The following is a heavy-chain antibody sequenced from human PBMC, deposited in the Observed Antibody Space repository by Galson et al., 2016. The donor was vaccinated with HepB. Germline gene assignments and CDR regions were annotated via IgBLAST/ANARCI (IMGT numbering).Heavy chain of an antibody. J-gene: IGHJ5*02. D-gene: IGHD3-16*01. CDR3: VRKRGRGFFGT. CDR1: GGSIRSEAYF. Sequence: TLSLTCTVSGGSIRSEAYFWNWIRQPAGKGLEWIGRIYSSGSTDYNPSLKSRVTISLDTSKNQFSLQLSSVTAADTAVYYCVRKRGRGFFGTWGQGTLVPVSS. V-gene: IGHV4-61*02. CDR2: IYSSGST.